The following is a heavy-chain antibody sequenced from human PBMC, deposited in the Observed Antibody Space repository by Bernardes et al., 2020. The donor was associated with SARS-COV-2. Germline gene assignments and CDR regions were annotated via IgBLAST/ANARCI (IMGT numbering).Heavy chain of an antibody. CDR2: IQSGGYT. CDR3: AREQFPGYYGMDV. Sequence: GGSLRLSCAVSGFTVSSKYMNWVRQAPGKGLEWVSVIQSGGYTNYADSVKGRFTVSRDTSENTVSLQMNSLRAEDTAVYYCAREQFPGYYGMDVWGQGTTVTVS. J-gene: IGHJ6*02. D-gene: IGHD7-27*01. V-gene: IGHV3-66*01. CDR1: GFTVSSKY.